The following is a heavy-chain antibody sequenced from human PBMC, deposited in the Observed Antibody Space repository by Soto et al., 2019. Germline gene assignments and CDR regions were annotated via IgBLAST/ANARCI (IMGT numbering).Heavy chain of an antibody. J-gene: IGHJ6*02. CDR1: GFTFSSYG. V-gene: IGHV3-33*01. Sequence: PGGSLRLSCAASGFTFSSYGMHWVRQAPGKGLEWVAVIWYDGSNKYYADSVKGRFTISRDNSKNTLYLQMNSLRAEDTVVYYCSRDGRYCSSTSCRPGYYYGMDVWGQGTTVTVSS. CDR3: SRDGRYCSSTSCRPGYYYGMDV. D-gene: IGHD2-2*01. CDR2: IWYDGSNK.